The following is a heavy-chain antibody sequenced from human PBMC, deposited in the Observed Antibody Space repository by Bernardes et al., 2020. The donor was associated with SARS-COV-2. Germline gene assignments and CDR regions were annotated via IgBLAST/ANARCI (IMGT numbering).Heavy chain of an antibody. V-gene: IGHV3-9*01. CDR2: ISWNSGSI. CDR1: GFTFDDYA. J-gene: IGHJ4*02. Sequence: GGSLRLSCAASGFTFDDYAMHWVRQAPGKGLEWVSGISWNSGSIGYADSVKGRFTISRDNAKNSLYLQMNSLRAEDTALYYCAKDKDDGYCSSTSCYLFDYWGQGTLVTVSS. D-gene: IGHD2-2*03. CDR3: AKDKDDGYCSSTSCYLFDY.